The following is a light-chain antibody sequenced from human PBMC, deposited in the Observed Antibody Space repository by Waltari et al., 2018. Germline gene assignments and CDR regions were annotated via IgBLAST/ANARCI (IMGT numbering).Light chain of an antibody. Sequence: ARHRRASHSVSTVLAWYQQKPGQAPRLLIYDASNTATGIPASFSGSGSGTDFTLTISSLEPEDFAVYYCQQRRTWPLTFGGGTTVEI. CDR1: HSVSTV. J-gene: IGKJ4*01. V-gene: IGKV3-11*01. CDR3: QQRRTWPLT. CDR2: DAS.